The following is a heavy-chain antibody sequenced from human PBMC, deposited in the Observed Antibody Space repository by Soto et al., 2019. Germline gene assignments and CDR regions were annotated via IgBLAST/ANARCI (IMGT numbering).Heavy chain of an antibody. CDR3: ARALVGATFQNWFDP. Sequence: SETLSLTCTVSGASISSSSYYWDWIRQPPGKGLEWIGNIYYTGSTYYNPSLKSRVTISVDTSKNQFSLKLSSVTAADTAVYYCARALVGATFQNWFDPWGQGTLVTVS. CDR1: GASISSSSYY. CDR2: IYYTGST. D-gene: IGHD1-26*01. V-gene: IGHV4-39*01. J-gene: IGHJ5*02.